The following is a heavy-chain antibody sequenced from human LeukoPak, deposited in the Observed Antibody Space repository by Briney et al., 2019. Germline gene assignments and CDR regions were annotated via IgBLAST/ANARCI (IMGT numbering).Heavy chain of an antibody. CDR3: AKGLTYWFDP. Sequence: PGGSLRLSWAASGFTFSSYAMSWVRQAPGKGLEWVSAISGSGGSTHYADSVKGRFTISRDNSKNTLYLQMNSLRAEDTAVYYCAKGLTYWFDPWGQGTLVTVSS. CDR1: GFTFSSYA. V-gene: IGHV3-23*01. J-gene: IGHJ5*02. CDR2: ISGSGGST.